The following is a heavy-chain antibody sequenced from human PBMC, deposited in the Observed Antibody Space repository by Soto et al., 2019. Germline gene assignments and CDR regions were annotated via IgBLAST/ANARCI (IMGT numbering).Heavy chain of an antibody. V-gene: IGHV3-21*01. J-gene: IGHJ4*02. CDR1: GFTFSSYS. CDR3: ARSPSMTTVSLDY. Sequence: GFLRLSCAASGFTFSSYSMNWVRQAPGKGLEWVSSISSSSCYIYYADSVKGRFTISRDNAKNSLYLQMNSLRAEDTAVYYCARSPSMTTVSLDYWGQGTLVTVSS. CDR2: ISSSSCYI. D-gene: IGHD4-17*01.